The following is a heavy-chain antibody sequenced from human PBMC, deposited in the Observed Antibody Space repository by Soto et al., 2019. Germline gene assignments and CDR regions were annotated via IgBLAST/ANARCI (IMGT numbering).Heavy chain of an antibody. CDR2: TYYRSKWYN. J-gene: IGHJ4*02. CDR1: GDSVSSNSAA. Sequence: PSQTLSLTCAISGDSVSSNSAAWNWIRQSPSRGLEWLGRTYYRSKWYNDYAVSVKSRITINPDTSKNQFSLQLNSVTPEDTAVYYCARAGYSSSWYTGSFDYCGQGTLVTVSS. V-gene: IGHV6-1*01. CDR3: ARAGYSSSWYTGSFDY. D-gene: IGHD6-13*01.